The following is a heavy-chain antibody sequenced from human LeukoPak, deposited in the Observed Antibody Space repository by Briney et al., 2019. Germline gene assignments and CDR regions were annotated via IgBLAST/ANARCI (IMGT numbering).Heavy chain of an antibody. CDR2: IYPSSGGT. Sequence: ASVKVSCKASGYTFTGYYMHWVRQAPGQGLEWMGWIYPSSGGTNYAQKFQGRVTMTRDTSISTAYMELSRLRSDDTAVYYCATYSSGTEFDYWGQGTLVTVSS. D-gene: IGHD6-19*01. CDR1: GYTFTGYY. V-gene: IGHV1-2*02. J-gene: IGHJ4*02. CDR3: ATYSSGTEFDY.